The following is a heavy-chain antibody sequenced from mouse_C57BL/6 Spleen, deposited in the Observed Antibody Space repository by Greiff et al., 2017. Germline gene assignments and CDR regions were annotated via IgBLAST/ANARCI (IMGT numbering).Heavy chain of an antibody. V-gene: IGHV2-6*01. CDR1: GFSLTSYG. D-gene: IGHD3-2*02. CDR3: ATPDSSGLPFAY. J-gene: IGHJ3*01. Sequence: QVQLQQSGPGLVAPSQSLSITCTVSGFSLTSYGVDWVRQSPGKGLEWLGVIWGVGSTNYNSALKSRLSISKDNSKSQVFLKMNSLQTDDTAMYYCATPDSSGLPFAYWGQGTLVTVSA. CDR2: IWGVGST.